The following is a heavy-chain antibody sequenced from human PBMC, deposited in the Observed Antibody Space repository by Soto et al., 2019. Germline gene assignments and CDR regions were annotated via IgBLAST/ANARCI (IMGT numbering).Heavy chain of an antibody. J-gene: IGHJ6*02. CDR2: ISHDGTNK. CDR3: AKESRSSAVTATRVYGMDV. Sequence: QVQLVESVGGVVQPGRSLRLSCTPSGFTFSAYGMHWVRQAPGKGLEWVAAISHDGTNKYYGDSVRGRFTISRDNSKNTLYLQMNTLRNEDTAVYYCAKESRSSAVTATRVYGMDVWGQGTTVTVSS. D-gene: IGHD2-21*02. V-gene: IGHV3-30*18. CDR1: GFTFSAYG.